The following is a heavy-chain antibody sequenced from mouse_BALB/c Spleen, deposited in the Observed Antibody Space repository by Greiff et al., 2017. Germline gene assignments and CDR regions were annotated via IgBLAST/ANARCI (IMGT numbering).Heavy chain of an antibody. CDR1: GFNIKDTY. CDR3: NAWGITTGTWFAY. CDR2: IDPENGDT. Sequence: EVQRVESGAELVKPGASVKLSCTASGFNIKDTYMHWVKQRPEQGLEWIGWIDPENGDTEYAPKFQGKATMTADTSSNTAYLQLSSLTSEDTAVYYCNAWGITTGTWFAYWGQGTLVTVSA. D-gene: IGHD2-4*01. J-gene: IGHJ3*01. V-gene: IGHV14-4*02.